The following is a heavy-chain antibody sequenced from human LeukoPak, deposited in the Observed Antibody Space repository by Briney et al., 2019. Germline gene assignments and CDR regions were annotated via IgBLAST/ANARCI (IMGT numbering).Heavy chain of an antibody. CDR3: ARAKYLYCSSTSCYGGYYYYGMDV. Sequence: SETLSLTCTVSGGSIGSDYWTWIRQPPGKGLEYIGYIYYTGGTNYNPSLKSRVTISVDTSKNQFSLKLSSVTAADTAVYYCARAKYLYCSSTSCYGGYYYYGMDVWGQGTTVTVSS. CDR1: GGSIGSDY. V-gene: IGHV4-59*12. D-gene: IGHD2-2*01. CDR2: IYYTGGT. J-gene: IGHJ6*02.